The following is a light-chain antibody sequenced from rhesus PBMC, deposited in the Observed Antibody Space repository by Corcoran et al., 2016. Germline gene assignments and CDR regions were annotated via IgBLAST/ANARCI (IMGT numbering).Light chain of an antibody. Sequence: DIQMTQSPSSLSASVGDRVTITCRASENVNNYLNWYQQKPGKALKLLIYAASTLQSGVPSRFSGSGSGSDDTFSISSLQPEDVATYYCQHGYGTPLTFGGGTKVEIK. CDR3: QHGYGTPLT. CDR1: ENVNNY. V-gene: IGKV1-74*01. CDR2: AAS. J-gene: IGKJ4*01.